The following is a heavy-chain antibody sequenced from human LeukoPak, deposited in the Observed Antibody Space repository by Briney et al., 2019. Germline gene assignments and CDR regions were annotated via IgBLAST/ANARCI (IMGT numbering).Heavy chain of an antibody. Sequence: PSETLSLTCTVSGGSISSYYWSWIRQPPGKGLEWIGYIYYSGTTKYNPSLKSRVTISVDTSKNQFSLKLSSVTAADTAVYYCARLTYYCDSSGSDLWGRGTLVTVSS. CDR3: ARLTYYCDSSGSDL. D-gene: IGHD3-22*01. J-gene: IGHJ2*01. CDR2: IYYSGTT. V-gene: IGHV4-59*08. CDR1: GGSISSYY.